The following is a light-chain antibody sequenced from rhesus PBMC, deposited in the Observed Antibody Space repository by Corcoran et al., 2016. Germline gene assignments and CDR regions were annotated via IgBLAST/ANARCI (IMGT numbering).Light chain of an antibody. V-gene: IGKV1S15*01. Sequence: DIHMTQSPSFLSAFVGDTVTITCSAILGITNNLAWYQQKPGTVPKFLINYASTLQSGVPSRFTGSGSLTYFTLTISRLQPEDCATDYCQHGYDTPCSFGRGTKVEF. CDR2: YAS. CDR3: QHGYDTPCS. J-gene: IGKJ2*01. CDR1: LGITNN.